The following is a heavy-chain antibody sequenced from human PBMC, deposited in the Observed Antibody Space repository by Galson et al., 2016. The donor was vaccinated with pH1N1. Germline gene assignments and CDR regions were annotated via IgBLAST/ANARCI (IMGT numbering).Heavy chain of an antibody. CDR3: ARDFSYCRGRSCISTPLFNWFDP. D-gene: IGHD2-15*01. J-gene: IGHJ5*02. V-gene: IGHV3-33*07. Sequence: SLRLSCAASGFNFSSYGMYWVRQAPRKGLEWVAAMWHDGSNEYYSDSVKGRFTNSRDNSKNTLYLQMDRLRGEDTAVNYCARDFSYCRGRSCISTPLFNWFDPWGQGTLVTVS. CDR1: GFNFSSYG. CDR2: MWHDGSNE.